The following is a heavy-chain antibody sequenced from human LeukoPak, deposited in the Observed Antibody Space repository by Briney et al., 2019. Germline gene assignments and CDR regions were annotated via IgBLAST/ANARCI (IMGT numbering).Heavy chain of an antibody. Sequence: PSETLSLTCTVSGGSISSGDYYWSWIRQPPGKGLEWVGYIYYSGSTYYNPSLKSRVTISVDTSKNQFSLKLSSVTAADTAVYYCARDKSSVVVVAAYYFDYWGQGTLVTVSS. CDR3: ARDKSSVVVVAAYYFDY. D-gene: IGHD2-15*01. CDR2: IYYSGST. J-gene: IGHJ4*02. CDR1: GGSISSGDYY. V-gene: IGHV4-30-4*01.